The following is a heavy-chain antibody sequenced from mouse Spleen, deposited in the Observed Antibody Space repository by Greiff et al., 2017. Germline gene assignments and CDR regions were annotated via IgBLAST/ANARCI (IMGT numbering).Heavy chain of an antibody. Sequence: EVHLVESGGGLVKPGGSLKLSCAASGFTFSDYGMHWVRQAPEKGLEWVAYISSGSSTIYYADTVKGRFTISRDNAKNTLFLQMTSLRSEDTAMYYCASVHYYGLYFDYWGQGTTLTVSS. CDR3: ASVHYYGLYFDY. V-gene: IGHV5-17*01. CDR2: ISSGSSTI. J-gene: IGHJ2*01. CDR1: GFTFSDYG. D-gene: IGHD1-2*01.